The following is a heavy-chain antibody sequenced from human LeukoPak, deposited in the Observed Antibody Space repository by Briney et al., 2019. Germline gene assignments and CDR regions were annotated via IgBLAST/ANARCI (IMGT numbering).Heavy chain of an antibody. V-gene: IGHV4-4*07. D-gene: IGHD1-26*01. CDR1: GDSISGYY. J-gene: IGHJ4*02. CDR2: IYNSENS. Sequence: SETLSLTCTASGDSISGYYWSWIRQPAGKGLEWIGRIYNSENSKYGPSLKSRVTMSIDTSKNQFSLKMTSVTAADTAVYYCARGPKLSGRYTFYGWGQGTLVTVAS. CDR3: ARGPKLSGRYTFYG.